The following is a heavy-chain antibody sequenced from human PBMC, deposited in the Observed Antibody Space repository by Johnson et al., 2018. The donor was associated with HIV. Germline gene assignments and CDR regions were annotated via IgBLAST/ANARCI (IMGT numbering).Heavy chain of an antibody. CDR1: GFTFNKYW. V-gene: IGHV3-74*01. J-gene: IGHJ3*02. D-gene: IGHD5-18*01. CDR3: ARDREDPSDSYGAFDI. CDR2: ISHDGSDI. Sequence: VQLVESGGGLVQPGQSLRLSCAGSGFTFNKYWMHWVRQVPGKGLVWVSRISHDGSDISYADSVKGRFTISRDNSKNTLYLQMNSLRAEDTAVYYCARDREDPSDSYGAFDIWGQGTMVTVSS.